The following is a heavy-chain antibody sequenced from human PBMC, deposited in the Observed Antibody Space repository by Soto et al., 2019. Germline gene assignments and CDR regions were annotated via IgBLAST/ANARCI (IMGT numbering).Heavy chain of an antibody. CDR2: INPSGGST. D-gene: IGHD3-10*01. CDR1: GYTFTSYY. Sequence: QVQLVQSGAEVKKPGASVKVSCKASGYTFTSYYMHWVRQAPGQGLEWMGIINPSGGSTSYAQKFQGRVTMTRDTSTSTVYMELSSLRSEDTAVYYCARDYSGSGSDPLYYFDYWGQGTLVTVSS. CDR3: ARDYSGSGSDPLYYFDY. V-gene: IGHV1-46*01. J-gene: IGHJ4*02.